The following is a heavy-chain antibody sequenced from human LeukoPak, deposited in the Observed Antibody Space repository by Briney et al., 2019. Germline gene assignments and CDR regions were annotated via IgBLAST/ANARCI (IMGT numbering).Heavy chain of an antibody. CDR3: AKDITRNYYDSSGYFFDY. J-gene: IGHJ4*02. D-gene: IGHD3-22*01. V-gene: IGHV3-23*01. CDR2: ISGSGGST. Sequence: GGSLRLSCAASGFTFSSYAMSWVRQAPGKGLEWFSAISGSGGSTYYADSVKGRFTISRDNSKNTLYLQMNSLRAEDTAVYYCAKDITRNYYDSSGYFFDYWGQGTLVTVSS. CDR1: GFTFSSYA.